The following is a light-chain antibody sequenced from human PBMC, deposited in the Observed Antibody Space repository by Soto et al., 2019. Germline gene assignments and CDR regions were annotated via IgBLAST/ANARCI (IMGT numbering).Light chain of an antibody. CDR3: QQYNNWPPVT. CDR2: GAS. CDR1: QSVSSS. V-gene: IGKV3-15*01. J-gene: IGKJ5*01. Sequence: EIVMTQSPATLSVSPGERATLSCRASQSVSSSLAWYQQKPGQAPRLLIFGASTRAPGIPARFSGSGSGTEFTLTISSLQSEDFAVYYCQQYNNWPPVTFGQGTRLEIK.